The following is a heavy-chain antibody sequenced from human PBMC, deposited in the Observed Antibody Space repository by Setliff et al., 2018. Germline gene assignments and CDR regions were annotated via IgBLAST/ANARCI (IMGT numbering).Heavy chain of an antibody. D-gene: IGHD6-6*01. CDR1: GYTFSGSG. Sequence: ASVKVSCKASGYTFSGSGISWVRQAPGQGLEWMGWIGPHTGNTFYAPQFKGRITVTTDTSTSTAYMELGSLTSDDTAVYYCLRDRPYSNSPEDAFDIWGQGTTVTVSS. CDR2: IGPHTGNT. J-gene: IGHJ3*02. CDR3: LRDRPYSNSPEDAFDI. V-gene: IGHV1-18*01.